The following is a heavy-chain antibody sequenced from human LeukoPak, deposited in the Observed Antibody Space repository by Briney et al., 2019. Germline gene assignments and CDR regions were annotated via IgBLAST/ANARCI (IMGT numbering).Heavy chain of an antibody. CDR1: GFTFSSYA. CDR3: ARDVEPGLWYFDY. V-gene: IGHV3-33*08. CDR2: IWYDGSNK. Sequence: AGGSLRLSCAASGFTFSSYAMHWVRQAPGKGLEWVAVIWYDGSNKYYADSVKGRFTISRDNSKNTLYLQMNSLRAEDTAVYYCARDVEPGLWYFDYWGQGTLVTVSS. J-gene: IGHJ4*02. D-gene: IGHD2-21*01.